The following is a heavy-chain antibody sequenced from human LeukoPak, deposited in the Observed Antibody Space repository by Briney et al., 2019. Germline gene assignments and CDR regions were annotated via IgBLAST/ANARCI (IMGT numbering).Heavy chain of an antibody. V-gene: IGHV3-48*03. CDR2: ISTSGGAI. Sequence: PGGSLRLSCAAFGFAFSSYEMNWVRQAPGKGLEWVSYISTSGGAIYNADSVQGRFIISRDNTKNSLYLQMNSLRAEDTAVFYCAKVDTAMAYSSIDYWGQGTLVTVSS. D-gene: IGHD5-18*01. J-gene: IGHJ4*02. CDR3: AKVDTAMAYSSIDY. CDR1: GFAFSSYE.